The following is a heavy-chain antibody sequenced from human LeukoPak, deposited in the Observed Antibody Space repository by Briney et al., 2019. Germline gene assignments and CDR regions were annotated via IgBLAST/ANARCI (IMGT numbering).Heavy chain of an antibody. Sequence: GGSLRLSCAASGFTFSSYSMNWVRQAPGKGLEWVSYISTSSSTIYYADSVKGRFTISTDNAKNSLSLQMSSLRDEDTAVYYCARGGEGLVLVPPHFDYWGREPWSPSPQ. J-gene: IGHJ4*02. D-gene: IGHD2-2*01. V-gene: IGHV3-48*02. CDR1: GFTFSSYS. CDR2: ISTSSSTI. CDR3: ARGGEGLVLVPPHFDY.